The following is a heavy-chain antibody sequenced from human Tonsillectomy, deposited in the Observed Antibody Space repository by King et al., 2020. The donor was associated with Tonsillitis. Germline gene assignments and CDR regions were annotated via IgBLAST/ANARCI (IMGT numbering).Heavy chain of an antibody. D-gene: IGHD2-15*01. J-gene: IGHJ4*02. CDR2: ISGSGGST. CDR3: AKGGETMWYCSGGSCYPFDD. CDR1: GFTFSSYA. V-gene: IGHV3-23*04. Sequence: VQLVESGGGLVQPGGSLRLSCAASGFTFSSYAMSWVRQAPGKGLEWVSTISGSGGSTYYADSVKGRFTISRDNSKNTLYLQMNSLRAEDTAVYYCAKGGETMWYCSGGSCYPFDDWGQGTLVTVSS.